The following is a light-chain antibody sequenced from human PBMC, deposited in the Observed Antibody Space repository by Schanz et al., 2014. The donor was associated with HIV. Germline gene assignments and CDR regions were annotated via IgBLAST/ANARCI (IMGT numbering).Light chain of an antibody. CDR3: QQRSDWPLT. CDR2: DAS. J-gene: IGKJ4*01. Sequence: EIMMTQSPATLSVSPGERATLSCRASQSVSSNLAWYQQKPGQAPRLLIYDASTRAAGIPAMFSGSGSGTDFTLTISGLEPEDSAVYYCQQRSDWPLTFGGGTKVELK. V-gene: IGKV3-11*01. CDR1: QSVSSN.